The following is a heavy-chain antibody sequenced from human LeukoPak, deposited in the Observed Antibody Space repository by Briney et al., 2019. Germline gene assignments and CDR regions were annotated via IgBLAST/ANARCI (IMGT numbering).Heavy chain of an antibody. CDR2: ISGSGQST. Sequence: PGGSLRLSCAASGFTFSSYSMNWVRQAPGKGLEWVSTISGSGQSTHYADSVKGRFTISRDNSKNTLYLQTNSLRAEDTALYYCAKTTVIDYWGQGTLVTVSS. J-gene: IGHJ4*02. D-gene: IGHD4-11*01. CDR3: AKTTVIDY. V-gene: IGHV3-23*01. CDR1: GFTFSSYS.